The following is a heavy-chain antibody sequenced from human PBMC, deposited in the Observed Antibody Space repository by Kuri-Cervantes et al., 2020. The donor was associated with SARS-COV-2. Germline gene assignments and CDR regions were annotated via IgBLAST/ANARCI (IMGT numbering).Heavy chain of an antibody. J-gene: IGHJ6*03. D-gene: IGHD6-13*01. CDR3: ARLGSSWYYYYYYYMDV. Sequence: SETLSLTCTVSGGSISSYYWSWIRQPAGKGLEWIGRIYTSGSTNYNPSLKSRVTMSVDTSKNQFSLKLSSVTAADTAVYYCARLGSSWYYYYYYYMDVWGKGTTVTVSS. V-gene: IGHV4-4*07. CDR1: GGSISSYY. CDR2: IYTSGST.